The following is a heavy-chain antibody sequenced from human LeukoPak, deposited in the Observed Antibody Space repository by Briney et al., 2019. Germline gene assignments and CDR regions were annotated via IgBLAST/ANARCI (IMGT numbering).Heavy chain of an antibody. D-gene: IGHD5-24*01. Sequence: SETLSLTCDVSGGSISNTNWWSWVRQPPGQGLEWIGEVSLAGQTNYNPSLNGRVTMSLDESSNQLSLKLTSVTAADTAIYYCSRDDDGYNNYWGQGTLVTVSS. V-gene: IGHV4-4*02. J-gene: IGHJ4*02. CDR3: SRDDDGYNNY. CDR2: VSLAGQT. CDR1: GGSISNTNW.